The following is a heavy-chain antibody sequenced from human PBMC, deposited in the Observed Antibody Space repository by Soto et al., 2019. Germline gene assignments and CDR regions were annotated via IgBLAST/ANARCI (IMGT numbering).Heavy chain of an antibody. CDR1: GFSFNNYW. V-gene: IGHV3-74*01. J-gene: IGHJ4*02. CDR2: INSDETIT. CDR3: VCFECGRTAVVTAMEANGY. Sequence: GGSLRLSCAASGFSFNNYWMHWVRQGPGKGLVWVSRINSDETITSYADSVKGRFTISRDNAKNTLYLQMSSLRVEDTALYYCVCFECGRTAVVTAMEANGYWGQGTLVTVSS. D-gene: IGHD2-21*02.